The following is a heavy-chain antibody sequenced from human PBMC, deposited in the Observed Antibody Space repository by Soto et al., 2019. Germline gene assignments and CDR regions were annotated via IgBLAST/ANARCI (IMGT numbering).Heavy chain of an antibody. D-gene: IGHD5-12*01. CDR1: GGFFSGYY. J-gene: IGHJ3*02. Sequence: SETLSLTCAVYGGFFSGYYWSWIRQPPGKGLEWIGEINHSGSTNYNPSLKSRVTVSVDTSKNQFSLKLSSVTAADTAVYYCARGRSGYNFEDAFDIWGQGTMVTVSS. CDR2: INHSGST. CDR3: ARGRSGYNFEDAFDI. V-gene: IGHV4-34*01.